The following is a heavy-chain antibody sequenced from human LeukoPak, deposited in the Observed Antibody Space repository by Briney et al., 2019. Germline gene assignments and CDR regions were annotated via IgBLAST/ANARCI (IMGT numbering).Heavy chain of an antibody. CDR3: AKSASSGNYPDAFDI. D-gene: IGHD1-26*01. CDR2: INTNTGNP. Sequence: GASVKVSCKASGCNFITYAMNWVRQAPGQGLEWMGWINTNTGNPTYAQGFTGRFVFSLDTSVSTAYLQISSLKAEDTAVYYCAKSASSGNYPDAFDIWGQGTMVTVS. V-gene: IGHV7-4-1*02. CDR1: GCNFITYA. J-gene: IGHJ3*02.